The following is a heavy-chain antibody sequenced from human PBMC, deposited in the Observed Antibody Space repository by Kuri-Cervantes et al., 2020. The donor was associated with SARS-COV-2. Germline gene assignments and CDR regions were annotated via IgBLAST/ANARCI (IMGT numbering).Heavy chain of an antibody. CDR3: AKGKGSYYYYMDV. J-gene: IGHJ6*03. Sequence: GESLKISCAASGFTFSSYWMHWVRQAPGKGLEWVAFIRYDGSNKYYADSVKGRFTISRDNSKNTLYLQMNSLRAEDTAVYYCAKGKGSYYYYMDVWGKGTTVTVSS. CDR1: GFTFSSYW. CDR2: IRYDGSNK. V-gene: IGHV3-30*02.